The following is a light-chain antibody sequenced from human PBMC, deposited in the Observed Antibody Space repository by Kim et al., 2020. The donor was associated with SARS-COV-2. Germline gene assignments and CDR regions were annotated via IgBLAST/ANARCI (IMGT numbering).Light chain of an antibody. J-gene: IGLJ1*01. CDR1: SSDVGGYNY. Sequence: QSALTQPRSVSGSPGQSVTISCTGTSSDVGGYNYVSWYQQHPGKAPKLIIYDVTKRPSGVPDRFSGSKSGNTASLTISGLQAEDEVDYYCCSYAGSSYVFGTGTKVTVL. V-gene: IGLV2-11*01. CDR3: CSYAGSSYV. CDR2: DVT.